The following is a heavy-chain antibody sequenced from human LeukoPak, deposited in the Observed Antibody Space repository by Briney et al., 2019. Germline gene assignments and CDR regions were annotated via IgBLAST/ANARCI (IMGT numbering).Heavy chain of an antibody. D-gene: IGHD3-22*01. CDR3: ARVPVLVTYYYDSSGYYFDY. Sequence: GGSLRLSCAASGFTFSSYWMSWVRQAPGKGLEWVANIMQDGSEKYYVDSVKGRFTISRDNAKNSLYLQMNSLRAEDTAVYYCARVPVLVTYYYDSSGYYFDYWGQGTLVTVSS. J-gene: IGHJ4*02. V-gene: IGHV3-7*01. CDR1: GFTFSSYW. CDR2: IMQDGSEK.